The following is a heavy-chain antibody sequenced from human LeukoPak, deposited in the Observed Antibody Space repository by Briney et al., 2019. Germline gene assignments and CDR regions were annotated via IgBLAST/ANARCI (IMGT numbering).Heavy chain of an antibody. CDR2: IYYSGST. J-gene: IGHJ5*02. V-gene: IGHV4-39*01. CDR3: ARHWVVVVPAAKQGHWFDP. D-gene: IGHD2-2*01. CDR1: GGSISSSSYY. Sequence: SETLSLTCTVSGGSISSSSYYWGWIRQPPGKGLEWIGSIYYSGSTYCNPSLKSRVTISVDTSKNQFSLKLSSVTAADTAVYHCARHWVVVVPAAKQGHWFDPWGQGTLVTVSS.